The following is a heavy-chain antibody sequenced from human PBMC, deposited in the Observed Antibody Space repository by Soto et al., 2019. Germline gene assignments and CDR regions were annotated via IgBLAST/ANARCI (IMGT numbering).Heavy chain of an antibody. CDR3: ARESRGRLVFVY. CDR1: GYTFTSYA. J-gene: IGHJ4*02. D-gene: IGHD6-6*01. V-gene: IGHV1-3*01. Sequence: ASVQVSCKASGYTFTSYAMHWVRQAPGRRLEWMGWINAGNGNTKYSQKFQGRVTITRDTSASTAYMELSSLRSEDTAVYYCARESRGRLVFVYWGQGTLVTVSS. CDR2: INAGNGNT.